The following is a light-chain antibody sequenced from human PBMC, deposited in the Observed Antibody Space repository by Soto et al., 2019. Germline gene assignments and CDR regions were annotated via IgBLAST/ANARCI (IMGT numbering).Light chain of an antibody. CDR3: QQYNSLWT. Sequence: DIQMTQSPSTLSASVGDRVTITCRASQSISSWLAWYQQKPGQAPKLLIYNASSLERGVPSRFSASGSGTEFPLTISSLQPDDFATYYFQQYNSLWTFGQGTKVEIK. CDR2: NAS. J-gene: IGKJ1*01. CDR1: QSISSW. V-gene: IGKV1-5*03.